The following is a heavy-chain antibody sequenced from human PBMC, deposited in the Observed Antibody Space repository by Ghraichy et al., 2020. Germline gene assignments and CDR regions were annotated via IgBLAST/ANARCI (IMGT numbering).Heavy chain of an antibody. J-gene: IGHJ4*02. CDR2: IYYSGST. CDR1: GGSISSSSYY. Sequence: SETLSLTCTVSGGSISSSSYYWGWIRQRQGKGLEWIGSIYYSGSTYYNPSLKSRVTISVDTSKNQFSLKRSSLTAADTAVYYCARQQDYYYDSSCYYYGGVFDDWGQGTLVTVSS. D-gene: IGHD3-22*01. V-gene: IGHV4-39*01. CDR3: ARQQDYYYDSSCYYYGGVFDD.